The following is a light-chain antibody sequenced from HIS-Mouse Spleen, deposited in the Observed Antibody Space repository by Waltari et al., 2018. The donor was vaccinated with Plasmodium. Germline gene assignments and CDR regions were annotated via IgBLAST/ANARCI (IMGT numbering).Light chain of an antibody. CDR1: ALPKPY. V-gene: IGLV3-25*03. CDR3: QSADSSGTYRV. Sequence: SYELPQPPSVSVSPGQTARITCPGDALPKPYAYWYQQKPGQAPVLVIYKDSERPSGIPERFSGSSSGTTGTLTISGVQAEDEADYYCQSADSSGTYRVFGGGTKLTVL. CDR2: KDS. J-gene: IGLJ2*01.